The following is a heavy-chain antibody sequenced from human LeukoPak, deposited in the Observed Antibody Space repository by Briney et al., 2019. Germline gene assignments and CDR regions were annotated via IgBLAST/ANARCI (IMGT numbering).Heavy chain of an antibody. CDR1: GFTFSSYA. CDR2: ISSSGSTI. D-gene: IGHD3-9*01. CDR3: ARAYGPGTGYSNY. V-gene: IGHV3-48*03. Sequence: PGGSLRLSCAASGFTFSSYAMSWVRQAPGKGLEWVSYISSSGSTIYYADSVKGRFTISRDNAKNSLYLQMNSLRAEDTAVYYCARAYGPGTGYSNYWGQGTLVTVSS. J-gene: IGHJ4*02.